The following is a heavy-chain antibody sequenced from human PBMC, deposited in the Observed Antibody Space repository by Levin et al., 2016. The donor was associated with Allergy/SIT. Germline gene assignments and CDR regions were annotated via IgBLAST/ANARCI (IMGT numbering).Heavy chain of an antibody. Sequence: WIRQPPGKGLEWIGYIYYSGSTNYNPSLKSRVTISVDTSKNQFSLKLSSVTAADTAVYYCARESRFGYSYGPYYFDYWGPGNPGHRLL. D-gene: IGHD5-18*01. V-gene: IGHV4-59*01. J-gene: IGHJ4*02. CDR2: IYYSGST. CDR3: ARESRFGYSYGPYYFDY.